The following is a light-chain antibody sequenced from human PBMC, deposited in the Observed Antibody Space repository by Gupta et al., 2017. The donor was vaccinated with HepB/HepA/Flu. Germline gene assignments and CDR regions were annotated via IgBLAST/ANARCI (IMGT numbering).Light chain of an antibody. CDR1: QSLLHSNGYNY. J-gene: IGKJ3*01. CDR3: RQALQTPFT. Sequence: DIVMTQSPLSLPVTPGAPASISCRSSQSLLHSNGYNYLDWYLQKPGQSPQLLIYLGSNRASGVPDRFSGSGSGTDFTLKISRVEAEDVGVYYCRQALQTPFTFGHGTKVDIK. V-gene: IGKV2-28*01. CDR2: LGS.